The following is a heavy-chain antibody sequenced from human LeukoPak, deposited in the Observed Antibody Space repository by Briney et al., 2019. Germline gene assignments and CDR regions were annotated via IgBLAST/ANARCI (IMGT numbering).Heavy chain of an antibody. CDR1: GFTFSSYS. CDR3: AKFYHYYDSSGYLNY. V-gene: IGHV3-23*01. Sequence: QSGESLRLSCAASGFTFSSYSMSWVRQPPGKGLEWVSGISTGGGSTYYADSLKGRFTISRDNSKNTLYPQMNSLRAEDTAVYYCAKFYHYYDSSGYLNYWGQGTLVTVSS. J-gene: IGHJ4*02. CDR2: ISTGGGST. D-gene: IGHD3-22*01.